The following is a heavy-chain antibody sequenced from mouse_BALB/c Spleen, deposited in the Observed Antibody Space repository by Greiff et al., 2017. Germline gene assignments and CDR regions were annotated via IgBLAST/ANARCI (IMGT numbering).Heavy chain of an antibody. CDR2: IWTGGGT. CDR3: VGDSSGDSFFAY. CDR1: GFSLTSYD. J-gene: IGHJ3*01. D-gene: IGHD3-1*01. V-gene: IGHV2-9-2*01. Sequence: VHLVESGPGLVAPSQSLSITCTVSGFSLTSYDISWIRQPPGKGLEWLGLIWTGGGTNYNSAFMSRLSISKDNSKSQVFLKMNSLQTDDTAIYYCVGDSSGDSFFAYWGQGTLVTVSA.